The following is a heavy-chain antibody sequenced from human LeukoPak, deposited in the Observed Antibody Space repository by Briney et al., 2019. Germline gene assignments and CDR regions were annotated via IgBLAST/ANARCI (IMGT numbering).Heavy chain of an antibody. J-gene: IGHJ4*02. CDR1: GFTFSSYW. CDR3: ARPMNDLAGDTFDY. V-gene: IGHV3-7*05. D-gene: IGHD1-1*01. Sequence: KPGGSLRLSCAASGFTFSSYWMSWVRQAPGKGLEWVANIKRDGSEKYYVDSVKGRFTISRDNAKNSLYLQMNSLRAEDTAVYYCARPMNDLAGDTFDYWGQGTLVTVSS. CDR2: IKRDGSEK.